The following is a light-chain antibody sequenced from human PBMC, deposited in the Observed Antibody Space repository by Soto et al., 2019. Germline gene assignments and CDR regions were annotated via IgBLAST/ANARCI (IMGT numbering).Light chain of an antibody. Sequence: EVVLTQSPGTVSLSPGERATLSCRASQSVTSNYLAWYQQKPGQAPRLLIYAASRRATGISDRFSGSGSGTDFPLSISRLEPEDFAVYYCHQYGSSITWTFGQGTKVEIK. CDR2: AAS. CDR1: QSVTSNY. V-gene: IGKV3-20*01. J-gene: IGKJ1*01. CDR3: HQYGSSITWT.